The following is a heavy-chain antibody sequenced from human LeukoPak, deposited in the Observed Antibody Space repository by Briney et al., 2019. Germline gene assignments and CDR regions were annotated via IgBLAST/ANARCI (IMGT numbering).Heavy chain of an antibody. CDR3: ARDPSNTSGRYTYFDY. D-gene: IGHD3-16*02. J-gene: IGHJ4*02. Sequence: ASVKVSCKASGYTFINHAIHWVRQAPGQRLEWMGWINIGNGNTKYSQNFQGRITITRDTSTSTAYMELRSLRSDDTAVYYCARDPSNTSGRYTYFDYWGQGTLVTVSS. CDR2: INIGNGNT. CDR1: GYTFINHA. V-gene: IGHV1-3*04.